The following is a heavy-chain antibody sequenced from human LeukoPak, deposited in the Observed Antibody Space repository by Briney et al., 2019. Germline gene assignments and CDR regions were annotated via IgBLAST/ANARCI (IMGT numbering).Heavy chain of an antibody. CDR2: IKQDGGEK. CDR3: AREMYSSSWYPYFDS. J-gene: IGHJ4*02. CDR1: GFTFSSYW. D-gene: IGHD6-13*01. V-gene: IGHV3-7*01. Sequence: GGSLRLSCAASGFTFSSYWMSWVRQAPGKGLEWVANIKQDGGEKYYVDSVKGRFTISRDSAKNSLYLQMNSLRAEDTAVYYCAREMYSSSWYPYFDSWGQGTLVTVSS.